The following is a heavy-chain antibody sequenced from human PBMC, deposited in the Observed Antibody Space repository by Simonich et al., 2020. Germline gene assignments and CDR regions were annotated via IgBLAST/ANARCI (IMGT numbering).Heavy chain of an antibody. CDR3: ARGRIAAAGTYYYYYMDV. CDR1: GSTFTGYY. D-gene: IGHD6-13*01. CDR2: INPNMWGT. Sequence: VQLVQSGAEVKKPGASVKVSCKASGSTFTGYYMHWVGQTPGQGLEWSGWINPNMWGTNNAQKFQGRVTMTRDTAISTAYMELSRLRSDDTAVYYCARGRIAAAGTYYYYYMDVWGKGTTVTVSS. V-gene: IGHV1-2*02. J-gene: IGHJ6*03.